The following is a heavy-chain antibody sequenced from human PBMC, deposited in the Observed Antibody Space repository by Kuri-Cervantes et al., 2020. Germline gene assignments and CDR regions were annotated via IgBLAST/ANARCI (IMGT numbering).Heavy chain of an antibody. CDR1: GGTFSSYA. V-gene: IGHV1-69*06. Sequence: SVKVSCKASGGTFSSYAISWVRQAPGQGLEWMGGIIPIFGTANYAQKFQGRVTITADKSTSTAYMELSSLRSEDTAVYYCARVGRGFRELFVDYWGQGTLVTVSS. J-gene: IGHJ4*02. D-gene: IGHD3-10*01. CDR3: ARVGRGFRELFVDY. CDR2: IIPIFGTA.